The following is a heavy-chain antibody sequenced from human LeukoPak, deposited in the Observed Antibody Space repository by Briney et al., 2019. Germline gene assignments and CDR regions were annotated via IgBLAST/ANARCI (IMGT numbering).Heavy chain of an antibody. CDR1: GGSFSGYY. D-gene: IGHD1-1*01. CDR2: IYYSGST. CDR3: ASTEGGTTPFDY. J-gene: IGHJ4*02. Sequence: SETLSLTCAVYGGSFSGYYWSWIRQPPGKGLEWIGYIYYSGSTNYNPSLKSRVTISVDTSKNQFSLKLSSVTAADTAVYYCASTEGGTTPFDYWGQGTLVTVSS. V-gene: IGHV4-59*08.